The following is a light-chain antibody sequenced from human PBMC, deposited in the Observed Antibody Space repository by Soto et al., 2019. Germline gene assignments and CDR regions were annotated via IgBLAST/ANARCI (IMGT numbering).Light chain of an antibody. J-gene: IGKJ1*01. CDR3: QQYNNWPPWT. CDR2: GAS. Sequence: EIVMTQSPATLSVSPGERATLSCRASQSVSSNLAWYQQKPGQAPRLLIYGASTRATVIPARFSGSGSGTDYTLTNISLQSEDFEVYYCQQYNNWPPWTFGQRTKVEIK. CDR1: QSVSSN. V-gene: IGKV3-15*01.